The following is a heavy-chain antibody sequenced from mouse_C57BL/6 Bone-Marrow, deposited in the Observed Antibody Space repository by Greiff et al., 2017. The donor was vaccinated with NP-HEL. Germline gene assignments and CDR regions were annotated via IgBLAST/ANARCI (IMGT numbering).Heavy chain of an antibody. Sequence: QVQLKESGAELVRPGTSVKMSCKASGYTFTNYWTGWAKQRPGHGLEWIGDIYPGGGYTNYNEKFKGKATLTADKSSSTAYMQFSSLTSEDSAIYYCARRYYGSSFWYFDVWGTGTTVTVSS. J-gene: IGHJ1*03. V-gene: IGHV1-63*01. CDR3: ARRYYGSSFWYFDV. CDR1: GYTFTNYW. CDR2: IYPGGGYT. D-gene: IGHD1-1*01.